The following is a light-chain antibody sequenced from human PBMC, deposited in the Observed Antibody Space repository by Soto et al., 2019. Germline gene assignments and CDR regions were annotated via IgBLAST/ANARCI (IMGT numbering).Light chain of an antibody. CDR2: KAS. J-gene: IGKJ1*01. CDR3: QQFETYSGT. V-gene: IGKV1-5*03. Sequence: DIQMTQSPSALSASIGDRVTITCRASQSISSSLAWYQQKPGKAPKLLIYKASILQSGVPSRFSGSGSGTEFTLTISSLQPDDFATYYCQQFETYSGTFGHGTTAEIK. CDR1: QSISSS.